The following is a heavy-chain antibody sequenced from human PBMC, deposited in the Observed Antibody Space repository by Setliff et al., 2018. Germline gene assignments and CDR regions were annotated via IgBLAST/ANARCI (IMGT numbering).Heavy chain of an antibody. CDR3: ARDPGNGHYMDV. V-gene: IGHV4-34*01. J-gene: IGHJ6*03. Sequence: SETLSLTCTVSGGSFSGYYWNWIRQPPGKGLEWIGEINRRGSSKYNPSLKSRVTISVDTSKNQFSLKVSSVTAADTAVYYCARDPGNGHYMDVWGKGATVTVSS. CDR2: INRRGSS. CDR1: GGSFSGYY.